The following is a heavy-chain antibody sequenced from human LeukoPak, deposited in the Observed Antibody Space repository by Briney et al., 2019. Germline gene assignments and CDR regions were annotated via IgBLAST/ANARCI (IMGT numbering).Heavy chain of an antibody. Sequence: SETLSLTFTVSGGSISSGGYYWSWIRQPPGKGLEWIGYIYHSGSTYYNPSLKSRVTISVDRSKNQFSLKLSSVTAADTAVYYCARESVLGQWLVRGFDYWGQGTLVTVSS. J-gene: IGHJ4*02. CDR1: GGSISSGGYY. D-gene: IGHD6-19*01. CDR2: IYHSGST. V-gene: IGHV4-30-2*01. CDR3: ARESVLGQWLVRGFDY.